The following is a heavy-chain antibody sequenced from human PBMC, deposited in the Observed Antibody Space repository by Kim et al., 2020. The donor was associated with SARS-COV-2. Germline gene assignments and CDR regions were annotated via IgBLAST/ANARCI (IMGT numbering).Heavy chain of an antibody. V-gene: IGHV1-69*13. J-gene: IGHJ4*02. Sequence: SVKVSCKASGGTFSSYAISWVRQAPGQGLEWMGGIIPIFGTANYAQKFQGRVTITADESTSTAYMELSSLRSEDTAVYYCARDLERRDGYNWESYYFDYWGQGTLVTVSS. CDR2: IIPIFGTA. CDR1: GGTFSSYA. CDR3: ARDLERRDGYNWESYYFDY. D-gene: IGHD5-12*01.